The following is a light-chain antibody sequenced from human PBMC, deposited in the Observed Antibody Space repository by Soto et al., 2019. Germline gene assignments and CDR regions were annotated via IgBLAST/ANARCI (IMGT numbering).Light chain of an antibody. V-gene: IGKV1-5*01. CDR2: DAS. CDR3: QQSYSNPPT. CDR1: QSISSW. Sequence: DIQMTQSPSTLSASLGDRVTITCRASQSISSWFAWYQQKPGKAPKLLIYDASSLESGVPSRFRGSGSGTDFTLTISSLQPEDFEPYYCQQSYSNPPTFGQGTKVDIK. J-gene: IGKJ1*01.